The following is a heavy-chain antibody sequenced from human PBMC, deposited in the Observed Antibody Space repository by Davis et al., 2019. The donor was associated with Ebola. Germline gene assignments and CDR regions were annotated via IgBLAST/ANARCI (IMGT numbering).Heavy chain of an antibody. J-gene: IGHJ6*02. V-gene: IGHV4-39*01. CDR1: GGSISSSSYY. D-gene: IGHD6-6*01. CDR2: IHYSGST. CDR3: ARVGSIAARPDFYYYYGMDV. Sequence: MPSETLSLTCTVSGGSISSSSYYWGWLRQPPGKGLEWIGSIHYSGSTYYNPSLKSRVTISVDTSKNQFSLKLSSVTAADTAVYYCARVGSIAARPDFYYYYGMDVWGQGTTVTVSS.